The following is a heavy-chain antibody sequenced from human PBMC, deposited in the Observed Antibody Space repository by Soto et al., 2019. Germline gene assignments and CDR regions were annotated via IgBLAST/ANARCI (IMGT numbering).Heavy chain of an antibody. V-gene: IGHV3-48*02. CDR1: GFTFSSYS. CDR3: ARDIPTYGEYASNGMDV. D-gene: IGHD4-17*01. J-gene: IGHJ6*02. CDR2: ISSSSSTI. Sequence: GGSLRLSCAASGFTFSSYSMNWVRQAPGKGLEWVSYISSSSSTIYYADSVKGRFTISRDNAKNSLYLQMNSLRDEDTAVYYCARDIPTYGEYASNGMDVWGQGTTVTVSS.